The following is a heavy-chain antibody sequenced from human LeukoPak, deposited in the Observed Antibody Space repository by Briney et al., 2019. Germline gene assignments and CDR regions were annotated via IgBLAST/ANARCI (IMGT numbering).Heavy chain of an antibody. CDR3: ARVRGIAAAGRFDY. V-gene: IGHV1-2*02. J-gene: IGHJ4*02. D-gene: IGHD6-13*01. CDR1: GYTFTGYY. CDR2: INPNSGGT. Sequence: ASVKVSCKASGYTFTGYYMHWVRQAPGQGLEWMGWINPNSGGTNYAQKFQGRVTMTRDTSNSTAYMELSRLRSDDTAVYYCARVRGIAAAGRFDYWGQGTLVTVSS.